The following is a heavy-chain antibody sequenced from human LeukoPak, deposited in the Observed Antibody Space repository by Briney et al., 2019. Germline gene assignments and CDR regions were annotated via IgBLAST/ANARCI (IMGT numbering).Heavy chain of an antibody. D-gene: IGHD4-17*01. V-gene: IGHV3-30*18. Sequence: PGRSLRLSCAASGFTFSSYGMHWVRQAPGKGLEWVAVISYDGSNKYYADSVKGRFTISRDNSKNTLYLQMNSLRAEDTAAYYCAKDRFYGEYWGQGTLVTVSS. CDR1: GFTFSSYG. CDR3: AKDRFYGEY. CDR2: ISYDGSNK. J-gene: IGHJ4*02.